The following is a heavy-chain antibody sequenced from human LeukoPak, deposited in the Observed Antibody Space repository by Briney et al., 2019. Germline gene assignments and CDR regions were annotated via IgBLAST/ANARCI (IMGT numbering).Heavy chain of an antibody. CDR2: IKQDGSEK. D-gene: IGHD6-6*01. CDR1: GFTFSSYG. Sequence: GGSLRLSCAASGFTFSSYGMSWVRQAPGKGLEWVANIKQDGSEKYYVDSVKGRFTISRDNAKNSLYLQMNSLRAEDTAVYYCARVGGKYSSSGYWGQGTLVTVSS. CDR3: ARVGGKYSSSGY. V-gene: IGHV3-7*01. J-gene: IGHJ4*02.